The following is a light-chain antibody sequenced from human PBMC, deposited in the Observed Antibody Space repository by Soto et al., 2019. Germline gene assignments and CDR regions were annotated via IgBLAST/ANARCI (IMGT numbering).Light chain of an antibody. CDR3: QQYVTSSWT. Sequence: EIXLTQSAGNLXLYPGERASLXCRASQSLSSRFLASYQQRPGQSPRLIPSGASSRANGRPDRFSGSGSVTDFTRTISRLDLEDSAFYYGQQYVTSSWTFGQGTKVDIK. V-gene: IGKV3-20*01. J-gene: IGKJ1*01. CDR2: GAS. CDR1: QSLSSRF.